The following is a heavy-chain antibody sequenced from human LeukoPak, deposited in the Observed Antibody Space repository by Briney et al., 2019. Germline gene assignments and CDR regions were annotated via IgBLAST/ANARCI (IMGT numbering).Heavy chain of an antibody. Sequence: PGGSLRLSCAASGFIFSSYAMNWVRQAPGKGLEWVSIISGSAGSTYYADSVKGRFTISRDNSKNTLFLQRNSLRAEDTAVYYCAKDRSLDGGNSNGYFDSWGQGTLVTVSS. CDR1: GFIFSSYA. D-gene: IGHD4-23*01. J-gene: IGHJ4*02. CDR3: AKDRSLDGGNSNGYFDS. V-gene: IGHV3-23*01. CDR2: ISGSAGST.